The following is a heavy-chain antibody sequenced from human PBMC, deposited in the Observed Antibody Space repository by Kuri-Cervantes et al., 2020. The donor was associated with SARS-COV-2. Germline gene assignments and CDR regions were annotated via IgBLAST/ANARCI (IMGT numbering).Heavy chain of an antibody. J-gene: IGHJ4*02. CDR2: IYYSGST. CDR3: ARHPPEYYSLYYFDY. D-gene: IGHD3-10*01. Sequence: GSLRLSCTVSGGSISSSSYYWGWIRQPPGKGLEWIGSIYYSGSTYYNPSLKSRVTISVDTSKNQFSLKLSSVTAADTAVYYCARHPPEYYSLYYFDYWGQGTLVTSPQ. V-gene: IGHV4-39*01. CDR1: GGSISSSSYY.